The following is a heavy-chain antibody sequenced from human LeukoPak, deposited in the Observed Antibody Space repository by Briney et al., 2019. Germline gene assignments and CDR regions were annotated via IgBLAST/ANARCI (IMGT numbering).Heavy chain of an antibody. Sequence: SETLSLTCTVSGGSISSSSYYWGWIRQPPGKGLEWIGEINDSGSTNYNPSLKSRVTISVDTSKNQFSLKLSSVTAADTAVYYCAGANGGIETMVRGPMQDYYYYYGMDVWGQGTTVTVSS. J-gene: IGHJ6*02. V-gene: IGHV4-39*07. CDR3: AGANGGIETMVRGPMQDYYYYYGMDV. CDR1: GGSISSSSYY. CDR2: INDSGST. D-gene: IGHD3-10*01.